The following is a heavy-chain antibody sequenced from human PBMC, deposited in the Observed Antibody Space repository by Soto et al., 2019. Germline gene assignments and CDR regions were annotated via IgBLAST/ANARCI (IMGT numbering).Heavy chain of an antibody. Sequence: EVQLVESGGGLVQPGGSLRLSCAASGFTFSSDWMHWVRQAPGKGLVWVSRINTDGSSTSYADSVKGRFTISRDNAENTRTLQMNGLRAEDTAVYYCARARSGSQHYFDYWGQGILVTVSS. V-gene: IGHV3-74*01. CDR1: GFTFSSDW. CDR3: ARARSGSQHYFDY. D-gene: IGHD3-10*01. J-gene: IGHJ4*02. CDR2: INTDGSST.